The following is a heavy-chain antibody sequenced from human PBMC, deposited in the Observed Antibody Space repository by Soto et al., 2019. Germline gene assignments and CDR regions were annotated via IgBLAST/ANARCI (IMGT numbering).Heavy chain of an antibody. CDR1: GFTVSGNY. CDR3: ASATYGSGSYYWFDP. Sequence: GSLRLSCAASGFTVSGNYMSWVRQAPGKGLEWVSVIYSGGSTYYTDSVKGRFTISRDNSKNTLHLQMNSLRAEDTAVYFCASATYGSGSYYWFDPWGQGALVTVSS. D-gene: IGHD3-10*01. CDR2: IYSGGST. V-gene: IGHV3-53*01. J-gene: IGHJ5*02.